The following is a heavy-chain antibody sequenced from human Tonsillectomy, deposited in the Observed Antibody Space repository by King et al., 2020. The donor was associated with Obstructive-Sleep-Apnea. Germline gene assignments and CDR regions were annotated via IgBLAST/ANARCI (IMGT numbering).Heavy chain of an antibody. CDR3: ASITMIVVVINT. Sequence: QLQESGPGLVKPSETLSLTCTVSCGSSSSSSYYWGWVRQPPGKGLEGFGSIDFIGRTYYNPSLKSRVTISVDPSKNQFALKLSSVTAADTAVYYCASITMIVVVINTWGQGTLVTVSS. D-gene: IGHD3-22*01. CDR2: IDFIGRT. J-gene: IGHJ5*02. CDR1: CGSSSSSSYY. V-gene: IGHV4-39*06.